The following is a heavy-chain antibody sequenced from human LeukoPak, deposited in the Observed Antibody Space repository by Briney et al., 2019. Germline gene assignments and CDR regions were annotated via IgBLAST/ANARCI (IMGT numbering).Heavy chain of an antibody. Sequence: GGSLRLSCAASGFTFRSYGMHWVRQAPGKGLEWVAVIWYDGSNKYYADSVKGRFTISRDNSKNTLYLQMNSLRAEDTAVYYCARTYCGGDCYLGGWGQGTLVTVSS. CDR1: GFTFRSYG. CDR3: ARTYCGGDCYLGG. CDR2: IWYDGSNK. V-gene: IGHV3-33*01. D-gene: IGHD2-21*02. J-gene: IGHJ4*02.